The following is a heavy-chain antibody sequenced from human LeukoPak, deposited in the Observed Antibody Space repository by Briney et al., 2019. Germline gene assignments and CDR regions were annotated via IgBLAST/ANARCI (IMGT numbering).Heavy chain of an antibody. D-gene: IGHD3-22*01. CDR3: ARYEDYYDSSGSTQFDY. V-gene: IGHV4-34*01. J-gene: IGHJ4*02. Sequence: PSETLSLTCAVYGGSFSGYYWSWIRQPPGKGLEWIGEINHSGSTNYNPSLKNRVTISVDTSKNQFSLKLSSVTAADTAVYYCARYEDYYDSSGSTQFDYWGQGTLVTVSS. CDR2: INHSGST. CDR1: GGSFSGYY.